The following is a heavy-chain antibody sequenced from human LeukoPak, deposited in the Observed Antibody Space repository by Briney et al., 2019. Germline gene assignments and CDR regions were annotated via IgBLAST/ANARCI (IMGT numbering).Heavy chain of an antibody. V-gene: IGHV3-72*01. CDR2: TRNKANSYTT. CDR1: GFTFSDHY. J-gene: IGHJ6*03. D-gene: IGHD3-3*01. CDR3: ARGRYYDFWSGYLPDYYYYMDV. Sequence: GGSLRLSCAGSGFTFSDHYMDWVRQAPGKGLEWVGRTRNKANSYTTEYTASVKGRFTISRDDSKNSLYLQMNSLKTEDTAVYYCARGRYYDFWSGYLPDYYYYMDVWGKGTTVTVSS.